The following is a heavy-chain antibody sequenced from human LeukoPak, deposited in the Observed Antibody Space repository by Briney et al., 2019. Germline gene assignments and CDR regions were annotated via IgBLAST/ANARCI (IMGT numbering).Heavy chain of an antibody. D-gene: IGHD3-22*01. Sequence: GASVKVSCKASGYTFTSYDINWVREATRQGLEGMGWMNPNRGNTGYAQKFQGRVTMTRNTSISTAYMELSSLRSEDTAVYYCARRMGSGSYSAAYYFDYWGQGTLVTVSS. J-gene: IGHJ4*02. CDR2: MNPNRGNT. CDR3: ARRMGSGSYSAAYYFDY. V-gene: IGHV1-8*01. CDR1: GYTFTSYD.